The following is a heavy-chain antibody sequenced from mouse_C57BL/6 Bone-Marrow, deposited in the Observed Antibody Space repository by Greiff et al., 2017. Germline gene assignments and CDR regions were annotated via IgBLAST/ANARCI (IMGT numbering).Heavy chain of an antibody. CDR3: ARFDYYGSRY. Sequence: EVQLQQSGAELVKPGASVKLSCTASGFNIKDYYMHWVKQRTEQGLEWIGRIDPEDGETKYAPKFPGKATITADTSSNTAYLQLSSLTSEDTAVYYCARFDYYGSRYWGQGTTLTVSS. V-gene: IGHV14-2*01. D-gene: IGHD1-1*01. J-gene: IGHJ2*01. CDR2: IDPEDGET. CDR1: GFNIKDYY.